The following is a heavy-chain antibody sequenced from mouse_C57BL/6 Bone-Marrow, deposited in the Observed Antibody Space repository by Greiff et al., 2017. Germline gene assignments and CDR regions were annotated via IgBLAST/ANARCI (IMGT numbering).Heavy chain of an antibody. Sequence: VQLQQSGPELVKPGASVKIPCKASGYTFTDYNMDWVKQSHGKSLEWIGDINPNNGGTIYNQKFKGKATLTVDKSSSTAYMELRSLTSEDTAVYYCARSIYGGHYYAMDYWGQGTSVTVSS. CDR2: INPNNGGT. V-gene: IGHV1-18*01. D-gene: IGHD1-1*02. J-gene: IGHJ4*01. CDR1: GYTFTDYN. CDR3: ARSIYGGHYYAMDY.